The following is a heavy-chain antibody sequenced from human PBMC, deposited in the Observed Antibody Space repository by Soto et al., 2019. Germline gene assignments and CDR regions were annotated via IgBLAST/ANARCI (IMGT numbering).Heavy chain of an antibody. J-gene: IGHJ4*02. Sequence: VQLVQSPAEVKKSGASVKVSCQPSGYSFTTYGTSWVRQAPGQGLEWIGWISAYNGHTIYAHDFQDRVTLTTDTSTSTAYMELRSLRYDDTAIYYCARGRGSSSWYEISHYFDTWGQGTLVTVSS. CDR1: GYSFTTYG. D-gene: IGHD6-13*01. V-gene: IGHV1-18*01. CDR3: ARGRGSSSWYEISHYFDT. CDR2: ISAYNGHT.